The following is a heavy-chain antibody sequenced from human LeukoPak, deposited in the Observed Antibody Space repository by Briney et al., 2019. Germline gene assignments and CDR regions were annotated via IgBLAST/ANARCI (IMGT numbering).Heavy chain of an antibody. J-gene: IGHJ4*02. V-gene: IGHV3-7*01. CDR3: ARDRAYSTYDY. Sequence: PGGSLRLSCTGSGFTFSNSWMTWVRQAPGKGLEWVADMNDDGSVKNYVEDVKGRFTISRDNVKNSLHLQMSSLRVEGTAVYYCARDRAYSTYDYWGQGTLVRVSS. CDR1: GFTFSNSW. D-gene: IGHD2/OR15-2a*01. CDR2: MNDDGSVK.